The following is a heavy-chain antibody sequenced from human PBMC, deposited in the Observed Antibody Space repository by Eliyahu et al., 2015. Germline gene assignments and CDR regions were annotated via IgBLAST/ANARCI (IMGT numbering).Heavy chain of an antibody. CDR2: ISSSGTK. CDR3: ARAHFGRWQHQPFDY. J-gene: IGHJ4*02. CDR1: GFTFINYT. D-gene: IGHD4-23*01. V-gene: IGHV3-48*02. Sequence: EXQLVESGGGLVNPGGSLRLSCXAXGFTFINYTMNWVRQSPGKGLEWVAYISSSGTKFYADSVKGRFAISRDNAKNSLFLQLNSLRDEDTAMYYCARAHFGRWQHQPFDYWGPGTPVTVSS.